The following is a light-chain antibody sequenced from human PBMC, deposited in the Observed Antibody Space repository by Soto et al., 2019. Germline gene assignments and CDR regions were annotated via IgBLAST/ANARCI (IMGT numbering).Light chain of an antibody. CDR1: QSISSY. J-gene: IGKJ5*01. Sequence: DIQMTQSPSSLSASVGDRVTITCRASQSISSYLNWYQQKPGKAPKLLIYAASSLQSGVTSRFSGSGSGTDFTLTISSLQHEDLATYYCQQSYSTPITFGEGTRLEIK. V-gene: IGKV1-39*01. CDR2: AAS. CDR3: QQSYSTPIT.